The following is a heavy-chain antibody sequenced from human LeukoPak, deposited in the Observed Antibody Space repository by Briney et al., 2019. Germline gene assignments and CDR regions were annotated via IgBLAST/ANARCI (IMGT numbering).Heavy chain of an antibody. D-gene: IGHD6-13*01. CDR3: ARVTTYSSSWFGDFDS. J-gene: IGHJ4*02. CDR1: GFTFSSYA. Sequence: GGSLRLSCAASGFTFSSYAMSWVRQAPGKGLEWVSHISSSSSTIYYADSVKGRFTISRDNAKNPLYLQMNSLRVEDTALYYCARVTTYSSSWFGDFDSWGQGTLVTVSS. CDR2: ISSSSSTI. V-gene: IGHV3-48*04.